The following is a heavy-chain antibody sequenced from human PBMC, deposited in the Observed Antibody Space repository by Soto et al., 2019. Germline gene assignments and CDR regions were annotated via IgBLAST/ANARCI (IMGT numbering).Heavy chain of an antibody. Sequence: PSETLSLTCTVSLDSFSSTDYYWGWIRQPPGKGLEWIGNIYYSGSTNYNPSLKSRVTISVDTSKNQFSLKLSSVTAADTAVYYCARSGVIFYGMDAWGQGTTVTVSS. D-gene: IGHD2-21*01. J-gene: IGHJ6*02. CDR2: IYYSGST. CDR1: LDSFSSTDYY. CDR3: ARSGVIFYGMDA. V-gene: IGHV4-39*07.